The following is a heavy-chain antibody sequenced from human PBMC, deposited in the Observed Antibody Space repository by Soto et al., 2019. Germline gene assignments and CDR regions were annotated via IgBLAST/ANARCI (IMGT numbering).Heavy chain of an antibody. Sequence: QVQLVQSGAEVKKPGSSVKVSCKASGGPLSSFAISWWRQAPGKGLEWMGGIIPISGTANYAQKFQGRVTITADESTSTAYMELSSLRSEDTAVYYCARSQGSSTSLEIYYYYYYGMDVWGQGTTVTVSS. D-gene: IGHD2-2*01. CDR3: ARSQGSSTSLEIYYYYYYGMDV. CDR2: IIPISGTA. J-gene: IGHJ6*02. CDR1: GGPLSSFA. V-gene: IGHV1-69*01.